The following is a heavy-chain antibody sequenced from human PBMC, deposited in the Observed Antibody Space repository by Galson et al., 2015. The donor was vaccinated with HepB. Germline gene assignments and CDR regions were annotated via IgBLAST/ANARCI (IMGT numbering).Heavy chain of an antibody. D-gene: IGHD6-19*01. CDR1: GFTFSNYG. Sequence: SLRLSCAASGFTFSNYGMHWVRQAPGKGLEWVAVISYDGSNKYYADSVKGRVTISRDNSKNTLYLQMNSLRAEDTALYYCAKDPYLYSALAGTMAGFDYWGQGTLGTVSS. CDR3: AKDPYLYSALAGTMAGFDY. J-gene: IGHJ4*02. V-gene: IGHV3-30*18. CDR2: ISYDGSNK.